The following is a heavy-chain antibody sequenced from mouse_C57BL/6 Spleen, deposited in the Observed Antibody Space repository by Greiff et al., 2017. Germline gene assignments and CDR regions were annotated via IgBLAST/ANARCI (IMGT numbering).Heavy chain of an antibody. CDR2: IDPSDSYT. J-gene: IGHJ1*03. D-gene: IGHD1-1*01. CDR3: APYYYGDWYFDV. V-gene: IGHV1-59*01. Sequence: VQLQQPGAELVRPGTSVKLSCKASGYTFTSYWMHWVKQRPGQGLEWIGVIDPSDSYTNYNQKFKGKATLTVDTSSSTAYMQLSSLTSEDSAVYYCAPYYYGDWYFDVWGTGTTVTVSS. CDR1: GYTFTSYW.